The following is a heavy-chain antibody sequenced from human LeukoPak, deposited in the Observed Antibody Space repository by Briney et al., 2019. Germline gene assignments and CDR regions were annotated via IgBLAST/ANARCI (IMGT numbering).Heavy chain of an antibody. Sequence: ASVKVSCKASGYTFSNNDVNWVRQATGQGLEWMGWMNPISSNTGFAQKFQGRVTITRITSISTAYMEMSSLRSDDTAVYYCVRGAKCSGADCDSTKEYVYYFDYWGQGTLVTVSS. D-gene: IGHD6-25*01. CDR1: GYTFSNND. V-gene: IGHV1-8*03. CDR3: VRGAKCSGADCDSTKEYVYYFDY. J-gene: IGHJ4*02. CDR2: MNPISSNT.